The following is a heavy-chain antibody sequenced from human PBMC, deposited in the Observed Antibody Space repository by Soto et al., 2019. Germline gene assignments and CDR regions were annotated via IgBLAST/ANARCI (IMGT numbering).Heavy chain of an antibody. V-gene: IGHV1-69*13. CDR1: GGTFSSYA. Sequence: GASVKVSCKASGGTFSSYAISWVRQAPGQGLEWMGGIIPIFGTANYAQKFQGRVTITADESTSTAYMELSSLRSEDTAVYYCAREAKLRYFDWSIAGFDYWGQGTLVTVSS. J-gene: IGHJ4*02. D-gene: IGHD3-9*01. CDR3: AREAKLRYFDWSIAGFDY. CDR2: IIPIFGTA.